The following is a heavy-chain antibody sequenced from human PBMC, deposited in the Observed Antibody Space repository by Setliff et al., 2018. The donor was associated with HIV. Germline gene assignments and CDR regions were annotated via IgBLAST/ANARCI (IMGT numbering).Heavy chain of an antibody. CDR1: GVSFSGDY. CDR3: ARGRDWAKTGDF. Sequence: SETLSLTCAVSGVSFSGDYWSWVRPPPGKGLEWIAEVHPSGSINYNSSLKSRVAISVDTSNNQFSLTMTSVTAADTAVYYCARGRDWAKTGDFWGQGALVTVSS. D-gene: IGHD3-9*01. V-gene: IGHV4-34*01. CDR2: VHPSGSI. J-gene: IGHJ4*02.